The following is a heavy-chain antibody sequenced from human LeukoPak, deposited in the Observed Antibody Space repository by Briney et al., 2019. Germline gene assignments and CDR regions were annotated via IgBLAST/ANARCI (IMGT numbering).Heavy chain of an antibody. CDR2: INWNGGST. CDR3: ARIAMGGTGDGFDI. Sequence: GGSLRLSCAASAFTFDDYDMSWVRQAPGKGLEWVSGINWNGGSTGYADSVKGRFTISRDNARNSLYLQMNSLRAEDTALYYCARIAMGGTGDGFDIWGQGTMVTVSS. CDR1: AFTFDDYD. V-gene: IGHV3-20*04. J-gene: IGHJ3*02. D-gene: IGHD6-19*01.